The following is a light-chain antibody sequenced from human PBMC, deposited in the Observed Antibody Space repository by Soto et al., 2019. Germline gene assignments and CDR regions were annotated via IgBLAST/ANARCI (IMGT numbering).Light chain of an antibody. CDR2: GAS. Sequence: EIVLTQSPCTLSFSPVERSTLSCSASQSVSSSYLAWYQQKPGQAPRLLIYGASSRATGIPDRFSGSGSGTDFILTISRLEPEDFAVYYCQQYDSSPRTFGQGTRWIS. CDR3: QQYDSSPRT. J-gene: IGKJ1*01. CDR1: QSVSSSY. V-gene: IGKV3-20*01.